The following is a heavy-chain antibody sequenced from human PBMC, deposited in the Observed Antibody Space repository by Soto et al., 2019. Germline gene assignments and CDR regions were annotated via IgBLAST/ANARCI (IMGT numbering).Heavy chain of an antibody. D-gene: IGHD2-8*01. CDR1: GTSISSYY. Sequence: SETLSLTCTVSGTSISSYYWSWVRQPPGKGLEWIANIHYSGTTNYNPSLASRVTLSVDTSKNQFSLKMTSVTAADRAMYFCARYNSYAIDYWGRGTLVTVSS. V-gene: IGHV4-59*01. CDR3: ARYNSYAIDY. CDR2: IHYSGTT. J-gene: IGHJ4*02.